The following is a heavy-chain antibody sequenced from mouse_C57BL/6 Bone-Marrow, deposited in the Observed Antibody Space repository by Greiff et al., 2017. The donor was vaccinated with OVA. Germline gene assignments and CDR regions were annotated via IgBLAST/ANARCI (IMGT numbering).Heavy chain of an antibody. V-gene: IGHV6-3*01. Sequence: EVQLQESGGGLVQPGGSMKLSCVASGFTFSNYWMNWVRQSPEKGLEWVAQIRLKSDNYATHYAESVKGRFTISRDDYKSSVYLQMNNLRAEDTGIYYCTDYYGSSYGFAYWGQGTLVTVSA. J-gene: IGHJ3*01. CDR2: IRLKSDNYAT. CDR3: TDYYGSSYGFAY. D-gene: IGHD1-1*01. CDR1: GFTFSNYW.